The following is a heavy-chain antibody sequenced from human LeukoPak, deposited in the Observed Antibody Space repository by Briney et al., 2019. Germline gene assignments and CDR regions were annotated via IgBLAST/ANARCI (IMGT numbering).Heavy chain of an antibody. CDR3: AGERYYDVWSGQSYIWFYP. J-gene: IGHJ5*02. CDR2: IYYSGST. V-gene: IGHV4-59*11. D-gene: IGHD3-3*01. CDR1: GGSISSHY. Sequence: SETLSLTCTVSGGSISSHYWSWIRQPPGKGLEWIGYIYYSGSTKYNPSPKSRVTISVDTSKNQFSLMLSSVTAADATAYYYAGERYYDVWSGQSYIWFYPWGQRTMVNLSS.